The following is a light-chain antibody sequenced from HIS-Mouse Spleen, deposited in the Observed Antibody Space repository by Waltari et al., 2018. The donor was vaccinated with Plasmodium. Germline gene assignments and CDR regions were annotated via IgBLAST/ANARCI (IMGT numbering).Light chain of an antibody. CDR1: QSISSY. CDR3: QQYGSSPIT. J-gene: IGKJ5*01. CDR2: AAS. V-gene: IGKV1-39*01. Sequence: DIQMTQSPSSLSASVGDRVTITCRASQSISSYLNWYQQKPGKAHKLLIYAASSLQSGVPSRFSGSGSGTDFTLTISSLQPEDFATYYCQQYGSSPITFGQGTRLEIK.